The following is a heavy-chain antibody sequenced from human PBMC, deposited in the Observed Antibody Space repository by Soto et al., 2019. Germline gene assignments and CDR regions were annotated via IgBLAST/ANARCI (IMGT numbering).Heavy chain of an antibody. CDR1: GGSISSGDYY. D-gene: IGHD3-9*01. J-gene: IGHJ5*02. CDR3: ARGSPMTGNWFDP. CDR2: IYYSGST. V-gene: IGHV4-30-4*01. Sequence: QVQLQESGPGLVKPSQTLSLTCTVSGGSISSGDYYWSWIRQPPGKGLEWIGYIYYSGSTYYNPSLKSRVTISVDTSKNPFSLKLSSVTAADTAVYYCARGSPMTGNWFDPWGQGTLVTVSS.